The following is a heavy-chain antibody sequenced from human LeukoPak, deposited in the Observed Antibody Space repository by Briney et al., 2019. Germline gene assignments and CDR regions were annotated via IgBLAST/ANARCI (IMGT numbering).Heavy chain of an antibody. J-gene: IGHJ4*02. D-gene: IGHD6-19*01. Sequence: PGGSVRLSCVVSGFTFSSHSVNWVRQAPGKGLEWVLSITTSNYIFYAESVKGRFTISRDNAKNSLYLQMTSLRAEDTAVYYCVREQARAGSFDYWGQGTLVTVSS. V-gene: IGHV3-21*01. CDR2: ITTSNYI. CDR3: VREQARAGSFDY. CDR1: GFTFSSHS.